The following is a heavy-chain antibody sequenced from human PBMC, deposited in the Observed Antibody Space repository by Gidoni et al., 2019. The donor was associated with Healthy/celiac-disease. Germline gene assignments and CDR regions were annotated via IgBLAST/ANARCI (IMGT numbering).Heavy chain of an antibody. V-gene: IGHV3-30-3*01. J-gene: IGHJ4*02. Sequence: QVQLVESGGGVVQPGRSLRLSCAASGFTFSSYAMHWVRQAPGKGLEWGAVISYDGSNKYYADSVKGRFTISRDNSKNTLYLQMNSLRAEDTAVYYCARGRAYYFDYWGQGTLVTVSS. CDR2: ISYDGSNK. CDR3: ARGRAYYFDY. CDR1: GFTFSSYA.